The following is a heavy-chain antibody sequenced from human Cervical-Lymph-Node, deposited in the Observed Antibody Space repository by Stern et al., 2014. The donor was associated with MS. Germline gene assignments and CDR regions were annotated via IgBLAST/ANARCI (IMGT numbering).Heavy chain of an antibody. CDR1: GYSFNIYW. V-gene: IGHV5-51*01. J-gene: IGHJ6*02. Sequence: VQLVQSGAEVKKPGESLTISCKGFGYSFNIYWIAWVRQRPGKGLEWMGIIYPDASDPEYSPSFQGQVPFSVDKSISTAYLQWSSLKPSDTATYFCARRGMDVWGQGTSVTVSS. CDR3: ARRGMDV. CDR2: IYPDASDP.